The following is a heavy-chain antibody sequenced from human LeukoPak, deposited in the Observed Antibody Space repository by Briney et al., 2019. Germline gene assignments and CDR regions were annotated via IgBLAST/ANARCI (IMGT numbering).Heavy chain of an antibody. D-gene: IGHD4-17*01. J-gene: IGHJ4*02. CDR1: SGSIGSSSNY. V-gene: IGHV4-61*02. CDR3: ARGSSYGFDY. CDR2: IYSSGST. Sequence: SETLSLTCTVSSGSIGSSSNYWSWIRQPAGKGLEWIGRIYSSGSTNYNPSLKSRVTMSVDTSKNQFSLKLTSVTAADTAVYYCARGSSYGFDYWGQGTLVTVSS.